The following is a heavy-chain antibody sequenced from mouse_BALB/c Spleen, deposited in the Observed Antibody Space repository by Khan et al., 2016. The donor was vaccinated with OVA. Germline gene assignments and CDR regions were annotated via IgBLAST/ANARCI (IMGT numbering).Heavy chain of an antibody. CDR1: GYTFTNFW. CDR2: IYRGGSYT. V-gene: IGHV1-63*02. Sequence: QVQLQQSGAELVRPGTSVKMSCKAVGYTFTNFWIGWVKQRPGHGLEWVGDIYRGGSYTNYNEKFKGKATLTADTSSSTAYMQLSSLTSEDSAIYYCAQGNTYVDYAMDYWGQGTSVTVSS. D-gene: IGHD2-14*01. CDR3: AQGNTYVDYAMDY. J-gene: IGHJ4*01.